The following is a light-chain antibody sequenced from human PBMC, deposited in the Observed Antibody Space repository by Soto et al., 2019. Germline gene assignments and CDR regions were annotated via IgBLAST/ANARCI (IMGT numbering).Light chain of an antibody. Sequence: QSALTQPPSASGSPGQSVTICCTGTSSDVGDYNYVSWYQQHPGKAPKLMIYEVIKRPSGVPDRFSGSKSGNTASLTVSGLQAEDEADYYCSSYAGSNNLVFGAGTKLTVL. CDR2: EVI. CDR1: SSDVGDYNY. V-gene: IGLV2-8*01. CDR3: SSYAGSNNLV. J-gene: IGLJ3*02.